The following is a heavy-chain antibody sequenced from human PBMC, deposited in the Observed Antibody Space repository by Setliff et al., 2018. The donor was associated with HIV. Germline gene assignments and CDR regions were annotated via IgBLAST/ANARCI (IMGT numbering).Heavy chain of an antibody. D-gene: IGHD5-18*01. J-gene: IGHJ2*01. CDR2: IWYDGNNK. V-gene: IGHV3-33*08. CDR1: GFAFSTYA. CDR3: ARDVKGYIYGSTYWYFDL. Sequence: SCAASGFAFSTYAMSWVRQAPGKGLEWVAVIWYDGNNKYYADSVKGRFTISRDNSKNTLFLQMNSLRAEDTAVYYCARDVKGYIYGSTYWYFDLWGRGTLVTVSS.